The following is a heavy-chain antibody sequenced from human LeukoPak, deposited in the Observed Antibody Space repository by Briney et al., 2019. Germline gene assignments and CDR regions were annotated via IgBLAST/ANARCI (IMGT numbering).Heavy chain of an antibody. Sequence: PGGSLRLSCAASGFTFSSYDMSWVRQTPGKGLEWVSTISSSGGGTYYPDSVKGRFTISRDNSNSTLYLQMHSLRAEDSAVYYCAKKPELWFGSAFDVWGQGTRVTVSS. V-gene: IGHV3-23*01. D-gene: IGHD3-10*01. CDR2: ISSSGGGT. CDR3: AKKPELWFGSAFDV. J-gene: IGHJ3*01. CDR1: GFTFSSYD.